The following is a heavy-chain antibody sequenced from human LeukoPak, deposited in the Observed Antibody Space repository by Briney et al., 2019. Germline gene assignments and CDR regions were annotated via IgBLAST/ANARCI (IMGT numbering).Heavy chain of an antibody. V-gene: IGHV3-21*01. D-gene: IGHD2-2*01. Sequence: PGGSLRLSCAASGFTFSSYSMNWVRQAPGKGLGWVSSISSSSSYIYYADSVKGRFTISRDNAKNSLYLQMNSLRAEDTAVYYCARAVEDCSSTSCFYFDYWGQGTLVTVSS. J-gene: IGHJ4*02. CDR3: ARAVEDCSSTSCFYFDY. CDR2: ISSSSSYI. CDR1: GFTFSSYS.